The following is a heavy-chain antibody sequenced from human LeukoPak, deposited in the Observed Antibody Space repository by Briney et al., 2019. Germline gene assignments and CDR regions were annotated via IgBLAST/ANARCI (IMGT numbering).Heavy chain of an antibody. J-gene: IGHJ4*02. V-gene: IGHV4-30-2*01. D-gene: IGHD3-22*01. Sequence: SETLSLTCAVSGGSIGSGGYSWSWIRQPPGKGLEWIGYIYHSGSTYYNPSLKSRVTISVDRSKNQFSLKLSSVTAADTAVYYCAREEWSSGYGYWGQGTLVTVSS. CDR1: GGSIGSGGYS. CDR2: IYHSGST. CDR3: AREEWSSGYGY.